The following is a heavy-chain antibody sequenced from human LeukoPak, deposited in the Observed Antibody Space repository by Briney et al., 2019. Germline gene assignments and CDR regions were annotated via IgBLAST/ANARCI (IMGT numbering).Heavy chain of an antibody. Sequence: GGSMRLSCAASGFTFSSYAMSWVRQAPGKGLEWVSAISGSGGSTYYADSVKGRFTISRDNSKNTLYLQMNSLRAEDTAVYYCAKKYSSGWCFDYWGQGTLVTVSS. D-gene: IGHD6-19*01. J-gene: IGHJ4*02. CDR1: GFTFSSYA. CDR2: ISGSGGST. CDR3: AKKYSSGWCFDY. V-gene: IGHV3-23*01.